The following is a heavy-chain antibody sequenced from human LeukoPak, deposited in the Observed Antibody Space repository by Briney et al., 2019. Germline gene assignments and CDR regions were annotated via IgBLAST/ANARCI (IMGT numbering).Heavy chain of an antibody. CDR3: ARDGYSYGYFDY. Sequence: PSGTLSLTCAVSGGSISSSNWWTWVRQPPGKGLEWIGEIYRSGSTNYNPSLKSRVTISVDKSKNQFSLKLSSLTAADTAVYYCARDGYSYGYFDYWGQGTLVTVSS. V-gene: IGHV4-4*02. CDR1: GGSISSSNW. CDR2: IYRSGST. J-gene: IGHJ4*02. D-gene: IGHD5-18*01.